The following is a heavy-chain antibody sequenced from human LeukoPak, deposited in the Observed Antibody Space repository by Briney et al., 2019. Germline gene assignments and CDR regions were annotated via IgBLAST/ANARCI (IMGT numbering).Heavy chain of an antibody. D-gene: IGHD3-22*01. Sequence: ASVKVSCKVSGYTLTELSMHWVRQAPGKGLEWMGGFDVEGGETIYARKFQGRVTMTEDTSTDTAYMELSSLRSEDTAVYYCARAPSYSDPSGYYPQDYWGQGTLVTVSS. CDR2: FDVEGGET. CDR1: GYTLTELS. J-gene: IGHJ4*02. V-gene: IGHV1-24*01. CDR3: ARAPSYSDPSGYYPQDY.